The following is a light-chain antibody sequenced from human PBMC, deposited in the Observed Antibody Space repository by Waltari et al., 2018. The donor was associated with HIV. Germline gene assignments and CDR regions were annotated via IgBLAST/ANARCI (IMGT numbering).Light chain of an antibody. V-gene: IGLV1-44*01. CDR3: ATWDDNLNGLL. CDR1: SSNVGANI. Sequence: QFVLTQPSSASGTPGQTVTIFCSGSSSNVGANIVNWYQQLPGTAPKLLIYNNDQRPSGVPDRFSGSKSGTSASLAVSGLQPEDEADYYCATWDDNLNGLLFGGRTKLTVL. CDR2: NND. J-gene: IGLJ2*01.